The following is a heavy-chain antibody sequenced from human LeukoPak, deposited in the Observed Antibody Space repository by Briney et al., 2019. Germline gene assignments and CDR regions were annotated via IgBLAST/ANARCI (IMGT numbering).Heavy chain of an antibody. CDR2: ISYDGSNI. V-gene: IGHV3-30*04. Sequence: PGGSLTLSCVASGFTFSSYAMHWVRQTPGKGLEWVAVISYDGSNIYYAHSVKARFTISRDNSKNTLYLQMNSLRAEDTAVYYCARDKDTVTTRIFDYWGQGTLVTVSS. CDR1: GFTFSSYA. D-gene: IGHD4-17*01. CDR3: ARDKDTVTTRIFDY. J-gene: IGHJ4*02.